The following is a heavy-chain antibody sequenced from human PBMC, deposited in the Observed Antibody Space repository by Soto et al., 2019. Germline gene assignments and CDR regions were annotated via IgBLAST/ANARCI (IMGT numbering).Heavy chain of an antibody. J-gene: IGHJ3*02. CDR1: GFTFSDYY. CDR2: ISSSGSTI. CDR3: ARLITMIVGPDDAFDI. V-gene: IGHV3-11*01. Sequence: QVQLVESGGGLVKPGGSLRLCCAASGFTFSDYYMSWIRQAPGKGLEWVSYISSSGSTIYYADSVKGRFTISRDNAKYSLYLQMNSLIAEDTAEYYCARLITMIVGPDDAFDIWAKGQWSPSLQ. D-gene: IGHD3-22*01.